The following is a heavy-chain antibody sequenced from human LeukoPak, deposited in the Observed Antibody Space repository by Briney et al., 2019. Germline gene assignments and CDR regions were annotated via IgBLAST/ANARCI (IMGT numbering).Heavy chain of an antibody. CDR3: ARDYYDSSGAGSL. CDR1: GFTVSSNY. D-gene: IGHD3-22*01. V-gene: IGHV3-66*02. Sequence: GGPLRLSCAASGFTVSSNYMSWVRQAPGKGLEWVSVIYSGGSTYYADSVKGRFTISRDNSKNTLYLQMNSLRAEDTAVYYCARDYYDSSGAGSLWGQGTLVTVSS. CDR2: IYSGGST. J-gene: IGHJ4*02.